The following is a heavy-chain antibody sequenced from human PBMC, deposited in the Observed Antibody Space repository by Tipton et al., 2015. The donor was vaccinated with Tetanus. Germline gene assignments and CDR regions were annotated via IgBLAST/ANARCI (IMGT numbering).Heavy chain of an antibody. CDR2: ISGSGGST. CDR1: GFTFSSYA. V-gene: IGHV3-23*01. D-gene: IGHD3-3*01. CDR3: AKEQYYDFWSGYYVLDY. J-gene: IGHJ4*02. Sequence: SLRLSCAASGFTFSSYAMSWVRQAPGKGLEWVSAISGSGGSTYYADSVKGRFTISRDNSKNTLYLQMNSLRAEDTAVYYCAKEQYYDFWSGYYVLDYWGQGTLVTVSP.